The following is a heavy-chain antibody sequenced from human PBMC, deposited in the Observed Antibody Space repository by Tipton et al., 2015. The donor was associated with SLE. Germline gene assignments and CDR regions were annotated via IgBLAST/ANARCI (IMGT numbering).Heavy chain of an antibody. CDR2: VKSKFIGGAT. Sequence: SLRLSCAASGFTFSDAWMSWVRQAPGKGLEWVGRVKSKFIGGATDNAAPLKGRFTISRDDSQNTLYLQMNSLKTEDTAVYYCTTAPDYDRDCWGQGTLVTVSS. J-gene: IGHJ4*02. V-gene: IGHV3-15*05. D-gene: IGHD4-17*01. CDR3: TTAPDYDRDC. CDR1: GFTFSDAW.